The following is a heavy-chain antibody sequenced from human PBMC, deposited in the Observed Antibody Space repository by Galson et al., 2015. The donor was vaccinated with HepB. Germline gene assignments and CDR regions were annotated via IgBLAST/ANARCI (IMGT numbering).Heavy chain of an antibody. V-gene: IGHV3-9*01. J-gene: IGHJ3*02. D-gene: IGHD2-21*02. CDR3: ARDGGPYCGGDCYSEPFAI. CDR2: ISWNSDFT. Sequence: SLRLSCAASGFTFEDYAMHWVRQVPGKGLEWVSGISWNSDFTGYADSMKGRFTISRDNAKNTLYLQMNSLRPEDTAVYYCARDGGPYCGGDCYSEPFAIWGQGTMVTVSS. CDR1: GFTFEDYA.